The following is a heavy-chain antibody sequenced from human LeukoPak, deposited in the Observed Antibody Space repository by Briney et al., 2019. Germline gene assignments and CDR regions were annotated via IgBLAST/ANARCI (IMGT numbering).Heavy chain of an antibody. Sequence: ASVKVSCKASGYSFTSYYMHWVRQAPGQGLEWMGIINPSGGSTRYAPTFQGRVTITRGKSTSTAYLELSSLRSPDTALYYCAREALTGTTAPLVPWGPGTPVAVSS. CDR2: INPSGGST. D-gene: IGHD1-7*01. CDR3: AREALTGTTAPLVP. V-gene: IGHV1-46*01. CDR1: GYSFTSYY. J-gene: IGHJ5*02.